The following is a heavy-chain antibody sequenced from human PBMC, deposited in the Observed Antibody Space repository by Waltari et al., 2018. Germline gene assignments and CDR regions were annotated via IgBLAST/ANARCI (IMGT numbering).Heavy chain of an antibody. CDR1: GYSISGYY. CDR3: ARKRFYFDY. Sequence: QVQLQESGPGLVKPSETLSLTCAVSGYSISGYYWSWIRQPPGKGLEWIGYIHGSGGSKYLNPSLKSRVTLSVDTSKNQFSLKLSSVTAADTAVYYCARKRFYFDYWGQGVLVTVSS. CDR2: IHGSGGSK. V-gene: IGHV4-38-2*01. J-gene: IGHJ4*02.